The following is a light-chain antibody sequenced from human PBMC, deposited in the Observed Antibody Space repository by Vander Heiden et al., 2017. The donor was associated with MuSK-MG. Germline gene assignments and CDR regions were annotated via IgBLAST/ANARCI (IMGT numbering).Light chain of an antibody. CDR1: SNDIGRYDY. V-gene: IGLV2-14*01. J-gene: IGLJ1*01. CDR3: SSYRSGSTPYV. CDR2: EVT. Sequence: QSALTHPASVSGSPGQSITISCTGISNDIGRYDYVSWYQHLPGKAPKLIIYEVTNRPSGVSDRFSGSKSGNTASLTISGLQYDDEADYYCSSYRSGSTPYVFGSGTKVTVL.